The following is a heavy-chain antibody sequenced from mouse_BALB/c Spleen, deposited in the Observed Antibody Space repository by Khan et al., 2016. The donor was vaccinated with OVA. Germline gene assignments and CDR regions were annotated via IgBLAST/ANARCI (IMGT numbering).Heavy chain of an antibody. D-gene: IGHD1-1*01. J-gene: IGHJ3*01. CDR3: ARGNYYGSNSWFAY. CDR1: GYSFTDYT. Sequence: VHVKQSRPELVKPGASMKISCKASGYSFTDYTMNWVKQSHGKNLEWIGLINPYNGFTTYNQKFKGKATLTVHKSSSTAYMELLSLTSEDSAVYYCARGNYYGSNSWFAYWGQGTLVTVSA. V-gene: IGHV1-18*01. CDR2: INPYNGFT.